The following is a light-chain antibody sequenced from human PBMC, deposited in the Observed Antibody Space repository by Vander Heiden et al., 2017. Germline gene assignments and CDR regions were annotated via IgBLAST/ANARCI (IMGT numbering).Light chain of an antibody. CDR2: DAS. CDR1: QSISRV. Sequence: HISLYPTSLSASEGDRVTITSRASQSISRVLNWYQQKSGRAPQLLIYDASNLQSGVPSRFSGSGSGTDFTLTISSLQPEDFATYYCQESYTAPFTFGPGTKVDMK. J-gene: IGKJ3*01. CDR3: QESYTAPFT. V-gene: IGKV1-39*01.